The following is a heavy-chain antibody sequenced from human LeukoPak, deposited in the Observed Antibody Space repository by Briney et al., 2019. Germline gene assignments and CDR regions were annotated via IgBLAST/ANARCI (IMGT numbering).Heavy chain of an antibody. CDR2: IYYSGST. J-gene: IGHJ4*02. Sequence: SETLSLTCTVSGGSVSSDNYYWGWIRQPQGKGLEWIGTIYYSGSTFYKASLKRRVTLSVDTSKNQFSLKLSSVTAADTALYYWARHAEGSRSYRPVYYFDYWGQGTLVTVSS. CDR1: GGSVSSDNYY. D-gene: IGHD2-2*01. V-gene: IGHV4-39*01. CDR3: ARHAEGSRSYRPVYYFDY.